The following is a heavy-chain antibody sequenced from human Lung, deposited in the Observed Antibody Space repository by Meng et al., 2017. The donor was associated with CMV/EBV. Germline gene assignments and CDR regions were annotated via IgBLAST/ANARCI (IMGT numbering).Heavy chain of an antibody. Sequence: ESXKISXAASGFPFRSYAMSWVRQAPGKGLEWVSSISGSVGNTYYADSVKGRFTISRDNSGDTLYMQMSSLRAEDTAFYYCAREEAMVGYYTNWFDAWGQGALVXVSS. CDR3: AREEAMVGYYTNWFDA. CDR1: GFPFRSYA. D-gene: IGHD5-18*01. V-gene: IGHV3-23*01. J-gene: IGHJ5*02. CDR2: ISGSVGNT.